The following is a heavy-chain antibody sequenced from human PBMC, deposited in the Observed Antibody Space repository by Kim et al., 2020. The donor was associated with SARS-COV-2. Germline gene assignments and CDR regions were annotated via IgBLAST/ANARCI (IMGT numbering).Heavy chain of an antibody. V-gene: IGHV3-23*03. CDR2: IYSGNSGT. CDR1: GFTFSSYA. Sequence: GGSLRLSCAASGFTFSSYAMNWVRQAPGRGLEWVSVIYSGNSGTYYAESVRGRFTISRDNSKNTLYLQMNSLRAEDTAVYYCARDDRQNAVRVIGMDVWGQETMVTVS. J-gene: IGHJ6*02. CDR3: ARDDRQNAVRVIGMDV. D-gene: IGHD3-22*01.